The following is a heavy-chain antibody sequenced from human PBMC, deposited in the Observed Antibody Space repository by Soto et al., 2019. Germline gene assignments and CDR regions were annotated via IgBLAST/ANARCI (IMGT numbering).Heavy chain of an antibody. J-gene: IGHJ4*02. CDR1: AINFRSYA. Sequence: SCSASAINFRSYAMSWVRQAPGKGLEWVSAVGGSGSDTYYADSVKGRFTISRDDSKNTLYLHMSSLRVEDTAIYYCAKRQSFDFWSGYLPFFDYWGQGTPVTVSS. V-gene: IGHV3-23*01. D-gene: IGHD3-3*01. CDR3: AKRQSFDFWSGYLPFFDY. CDR2: VGGSGSDT.